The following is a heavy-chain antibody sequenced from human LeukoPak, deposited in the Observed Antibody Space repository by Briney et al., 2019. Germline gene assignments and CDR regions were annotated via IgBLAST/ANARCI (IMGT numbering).Heavy chain of an antibody. V-gene: IGHV1-69*05. J-gene: IGHJ5*02. D-gene: IGHD3-3*01. CDR1: GGTFSSYA. CDR2: IIPIFDTA. CDR3: ARGPEGRITIFGVVIYNWFDP. Sequence: SVKVSCKASGGTFSSYAINWVRQAPGQGLEWMGGIIPIFDTANYAQKFQGRVTITTDESTSTAYMELRSLRSEDTAVYYCARGPEGRITIFGVVIYNWFDPWGQGTLVTVSS.